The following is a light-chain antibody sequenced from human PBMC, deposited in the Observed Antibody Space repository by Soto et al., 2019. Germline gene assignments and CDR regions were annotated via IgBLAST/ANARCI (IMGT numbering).Light chain of an antibody. CDR1: SSDIGGYNY. Sequence: QSALTQPASASGSPGQSVTISCTGTSSDIGGYNYVSWYQHHSGKAPKLMIYEVTKRPSGVPDRFSGSKSGNTASLTASGLQAEEADYYYCSSYGTSNLVLFGGGTKVTVL. CDR3: SSYGTSNLVL. J-gene: IGLJ2*01. V-gene: IGLV2-8*01. CDR2: EVT.